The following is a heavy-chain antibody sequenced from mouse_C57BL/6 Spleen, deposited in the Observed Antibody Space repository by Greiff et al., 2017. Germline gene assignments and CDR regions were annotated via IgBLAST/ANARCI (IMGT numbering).Heavy chain of an antibody. CDR1: GYTFTSYW. CDR3: ARKDGSSLLFAY. D-gene: IGHD1-1*01. J-gene: IGHJ3*01. Sequence: QVQLQQPGAELVKPGASVKMSCKASGYTFTSYWITWVKQRPGQGLEWIGDIYPGSGSTNYNEKFKSKATLTVDTSSSTAYMQLSSLTSEDSAVYYCARKDGSSLLFAYWGQGTLVTVSA. CDR2: IYPGSGST. V-gene: IGHV1-55*01.